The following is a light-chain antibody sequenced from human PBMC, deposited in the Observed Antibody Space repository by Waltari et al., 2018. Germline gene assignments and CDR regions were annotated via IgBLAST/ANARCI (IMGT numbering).Light chain of an antibody. V-gene: IGKV1-6*02. CDR1: QDLDNH. Sequence: AIQITQSPPSLPAPVGDTVTITCRASQDLDNHLAWYQQKPGKAPKLLVYGTSILQTMVPSRFSGSGSGTTFALTISSLQPADSATYYCLQDRTGLTFGGGTKVEI. CDR3: LQDRTGLT. CDR2: GTS. J-gene: IGKJ4*01.